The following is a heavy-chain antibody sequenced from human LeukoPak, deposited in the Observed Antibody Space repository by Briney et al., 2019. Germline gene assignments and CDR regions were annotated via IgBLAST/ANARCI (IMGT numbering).Heavy chain of an antibody. Sequence: GGSLRLSCAASGFTFSSSAMSWVRQAPGKGLGWVSNISGSGSGGSTYYVDSVKGRFNISRDNSKNPLYLQMNSLRAEDTAVYYCAKSGYNGFDYWGQGTLVTVSS. CDR1: GFTFSSSA. CDR2: ISGSGSGGST. CDR3: AKSGYNGFDY. D-gene: IGHD5-24*01. J-gene: IGHJ4*02. V-gene: IGHV3-23*01.